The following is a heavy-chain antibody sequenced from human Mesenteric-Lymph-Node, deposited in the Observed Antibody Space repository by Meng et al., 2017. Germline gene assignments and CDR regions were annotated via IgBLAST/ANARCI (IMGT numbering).Heavy chain of an antibody. J-gene: IGHJ5*02. CDR2: ITPRNGDT. D-gene: IGHD2-2*01. CDR1: GYTFTDYY. CDR3: VRDCSSTNCSP. V-gene: IGHV1-2*06. Sequence: QVHLAQSGAEVRNPGASVRLSCKTPGYTFTDYYINWVRQAPGQGLEWMGRITPRNGDTTYGQKFQGRVTMTRDTSISTAYMELSSLRSDDTAMYYCVRDCSSTNCSPWGQGSLVTVSS.